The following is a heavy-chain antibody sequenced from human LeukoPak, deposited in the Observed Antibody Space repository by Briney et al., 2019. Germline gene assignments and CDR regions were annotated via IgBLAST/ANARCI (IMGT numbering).Heavy chain of an antibody. V-gene: IGHV3-23*01. D-gene: IGHD1-26*01. CDR3: AKKVGGIYAFDM. CDR1: GFTFSSYA. CDR2: VSGSGDIT. J-gene: IGHJ3*02. Sequence: GGSLRLSCAASGFTFSSYAMNWVRQAPGKGLEWVSVVSGSGDITFYADSVKGRFTISRDNSKNTLYMQMSSLRAEDTAVYYCAKKVGGIYAFDMWGQGTMVTVSS.